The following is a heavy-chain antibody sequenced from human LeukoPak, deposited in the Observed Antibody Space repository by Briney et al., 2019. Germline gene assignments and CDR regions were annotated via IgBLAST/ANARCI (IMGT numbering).Heavy chain of an antibody. V-gene: IGHV3-48*01. CDR3: ARDIRVAGNFDY. CDR1: RLSFSTYG. CDR2: ISSRSDMI. J-gene: IGHJ4*02. D-gene: IGHD6-19*01. Sequence: GGSLRLSCAGSRLSFSTYGMNWVRQVPGKGLEWISYISSRSDMIHYEDSVRGRFTISRDNAKSSLFLQMNSLRAEDTAMYYCARDIRVAGNFDYWGQGTLVTVSS.